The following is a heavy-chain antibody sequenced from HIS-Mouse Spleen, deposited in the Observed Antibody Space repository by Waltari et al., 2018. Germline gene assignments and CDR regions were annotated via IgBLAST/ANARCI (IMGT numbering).Heavy chain of an antibody. CDR2: IYYSGST. J-gene: IGHJ2*01. CDR3: AREIPYSSSWYDWYFDL. V-gene: IGHV4-39*07. Sequence: QLQLQESGPGLVKPLETLSLTCTVSGGSISSSSYYWGWIRQPPGKGLEWIGSIYYSGSTCYHPSLKSRVTISVDTSKNQFSLKLSSVTAADTAVYYCAREIPYSSSWYDWYFDLWGRGTLVTVSS. CDR1: GGSISSSSYY. D-gene: IGHD6-13*01.